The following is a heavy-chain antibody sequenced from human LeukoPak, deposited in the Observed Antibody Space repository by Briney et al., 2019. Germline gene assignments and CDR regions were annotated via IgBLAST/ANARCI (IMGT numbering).Heavy chain of an antibody. Sequence: SETLSLTCTVSGGSISSYYWSWIRQPPGKGLEWIGYICYSGSTNYNPSLKSRVTISVDTSKNQFSLKLSSVTAADTAVYYCARFPRVVPAAMNGYYYYGMDVWGQGTTVTVSS. CDR3: ARFPRVVPAAMNGYYYYGMDV. CDR1: GGSISSYY. D-gene: IGHD2-2*01. J-gene: IGHJ6*02. CDR2: ICYSGST. V-gene: IGHV4-59*01.